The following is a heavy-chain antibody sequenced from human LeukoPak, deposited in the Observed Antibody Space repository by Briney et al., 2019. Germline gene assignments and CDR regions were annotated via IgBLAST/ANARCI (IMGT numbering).Heavy chain of an antibody. V-gene: IGHV3-23*01. J-gene: IGHJ4*02. D-gene: IGHD3-10*01. CDR2: ISGSGGST. Sequence: GGSLRLSCAASGFTFSSYAMSWVRQAPGKGLEGVSAISGSGGSTYYADSVKGRFTISRDNSKNPLYLQMNSLRAEDTAVYYCAKDQRTMVRGVNFYFDYWGQGTLVTVSS. CDR1: GFTFSSYA. CDR3: AKDQRTMVRGVNFYFDY.